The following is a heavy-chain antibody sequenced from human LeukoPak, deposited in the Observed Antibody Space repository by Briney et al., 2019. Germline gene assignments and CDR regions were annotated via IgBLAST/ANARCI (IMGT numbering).Heavy chain of an antibody. V-gene: IGHV1-2*02. CDR2: INPNRGGT. J-gene: IGHJ6*02. CDR3: ARAEYYYYGMDV. CDR1: GYTFTGYY. Sequence: ASVKVSCKASGYTFTGYYMHWVRQAPGQGLEWMGWINPNRGGTNYAQKFQGRVTMTRDTSISTAYMELSRLRSDDTAVYYCARAEYYYYGMDVWGQGTTVTVSS.